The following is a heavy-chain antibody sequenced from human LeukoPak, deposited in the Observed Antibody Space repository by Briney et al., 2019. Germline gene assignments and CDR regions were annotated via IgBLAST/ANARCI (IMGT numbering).Heavy chain of an antibody. Sequence: PGGSLRLSCAASGFTFDDYAMHWVRQAPGKGLEWVSLISWDGGSTYYADSVKGRFTISRDNSKNSLYLQMNSLRAEDTALYYCAKDMRLKRYYYYYYYMDVWGKGTTVTVSS. V-gene: IGHV3-43D*03. CDR2: ISWDGGST. D-gene: IGHD6-19*01. CDR1: GFTFDDYA. CDR3: AKDMRLKRYYYYYYYMDV. J-gene: IGHJ6*03.